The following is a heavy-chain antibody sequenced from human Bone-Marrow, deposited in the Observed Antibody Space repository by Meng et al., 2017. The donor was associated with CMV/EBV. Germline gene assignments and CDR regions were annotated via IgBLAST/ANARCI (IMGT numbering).Heavy chain of an antibody. CDR1: GHTFSDYY. V-gene: IGHV1-2*02. CDR2: VNPNSGGT. Sequence: ASVKVSCKTSGHTFSDYYLHWVRQAPGQGLEWMGWVNPNSGGTIYAQKFQGRVTMTRDTSISTAYMELSGLRSEDTAVYYCARGSGANLGYFDYWGQGTLVTVSS. CDR3: ARGSGANLGYFDY. D-gene: IGHD1-26*01. J-gene: IGHJ4*02.